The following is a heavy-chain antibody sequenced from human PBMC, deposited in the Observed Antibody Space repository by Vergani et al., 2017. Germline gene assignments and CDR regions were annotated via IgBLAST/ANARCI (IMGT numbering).Heavy chain of an antibody. D-gene: IGHD3-10*02. J-gene: IGHJ4*02. V-gene: IGHV3-53*01. Sequence: EVQLVESGGGLIQPGGSLRLSCAASGFTVSSNYMSWVRQAPGKGLEWVSVIYSGGSTYSADSVKCRFTISRDNSKNTLYLQMNSLRAEDTAVDYCARDPSSGTMSNFDYWGQGTLVTVSS. CDR2: IYSGGST. CDR1: GFTVSSNY. CDR3: ARDPSSGTMSNFDY.